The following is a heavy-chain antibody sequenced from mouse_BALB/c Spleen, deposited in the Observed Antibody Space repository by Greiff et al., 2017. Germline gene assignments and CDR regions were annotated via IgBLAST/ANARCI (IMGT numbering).Heavy chain of an antibody. J-gene: IGHJ4*01. CDR3: ARQTATRAMDY. D-gene: IGHD1-2*01. V-gene: IGHV3-6*02. CDR2: ISYDGSN. CDR1: GYSITSGYY. Sequence: ESGPGLVKPSQSLSLTCSVTGYSITSGYYWNWIRQFPGNKLEWMGYISYDGSNNYNPSLKNRISITRDTSKNQFFLKLNSVTTEDTATYYCARQTATRAMDYWGQGTSVTVSS.